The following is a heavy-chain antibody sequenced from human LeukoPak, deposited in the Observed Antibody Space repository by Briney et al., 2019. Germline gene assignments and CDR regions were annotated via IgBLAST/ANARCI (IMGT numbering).Heavy chain of an antibody. CDR2: IYYSGST. Sequence: SETLSLPCTVSGGSISSHYWKWIRQPPGKGLEWIGYIYYSGSTNYNPSLKSRVTISVDTSKNQFSLKLSSVTAADTAVYYCARETTVVTPGRSDVFYIWGQGTMVTVSS. J-gene: IGHJ3*02. D-gene: IGHD4-23*01. V-gene: IGHV4-59*11. CDR3: ARETTVVTPGRSDVFYI. CDR1: GGSISSHY.